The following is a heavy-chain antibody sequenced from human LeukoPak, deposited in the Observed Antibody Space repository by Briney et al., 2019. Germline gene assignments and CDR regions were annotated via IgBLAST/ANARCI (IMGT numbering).Heavy chain of an antibody. Sequence: SETLSLTCSVSGGSITSGQYYWDWIRQPPGKGLEWIGSIYYSENTYYNPSLKSRVTISVDTSKNQFSLKLSSVTAADTAVYYCARRRGAVAGRNYYYYMDVWGKGTTVTVSS. V-gene: IGHV4-39*07. CDR1: GGSITSGQYY. J-gene: IGHJ6*03. CDR3: ARRRGAVAGRNYYYYMDV. CDR2: IYYSENT. D-gene: IGHD6-19*01.